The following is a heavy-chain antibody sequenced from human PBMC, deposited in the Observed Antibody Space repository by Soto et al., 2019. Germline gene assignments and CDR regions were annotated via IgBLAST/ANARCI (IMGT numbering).Heavy chain of an antibody. J-gene: IGHJ4*02. CDR2: ISGSGGST. CDR3: TTDYRYNYYDSSGYLGY. V-gene: IGHV3-23*01. D-gene: IGHD3-22*01. Sequence: EVQLLESGGGLVQPGGSLRLSCAASGFTFSSYAMSWVRQAPGKGLEWVSAISGSGGSTYYADSVKGRFTISRDNSKNTLYLQMNSLRAEDTAVYYCTTDYRYNYYDSSGYLGYWGQGTLVTVSS. CDR1: GFTFSSYA.